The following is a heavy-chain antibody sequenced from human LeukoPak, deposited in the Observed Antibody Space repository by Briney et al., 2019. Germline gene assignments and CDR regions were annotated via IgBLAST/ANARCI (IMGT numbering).Heavy chain of an antibody. CDR3: ARSGSSIVGIAAVY. CDR2: IKQDGSEK. Sequence: GGCLRLSCAASGFTFSTSWMNWVRQAPGKGLEWVANIKQDGSEKYNVDSVKGRFTISRDNAKNSLYLQMNSLRAEDTAVYYCARSGSSIVGIAAVYWGQGTLVTVSS. D-gene: IGHD6-13*01. J-gene: IGHJ4*02. V-gene: IGHV3-7*03. CDR1: GFTFSTSW.